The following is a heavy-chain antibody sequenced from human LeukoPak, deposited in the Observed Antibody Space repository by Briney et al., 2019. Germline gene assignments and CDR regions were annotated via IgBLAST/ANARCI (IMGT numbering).Heavy chain of an antibody. Sequence: GGSLRLSCAASGFTFSSYSLSWVRQAPRKGLEWVSYISSSSTTIYYADSVKGRFTISRDNAKNLLYLQMNSLRDEDTAVYYCARDSYGNSGSYYVSDYWGQGTLVTVSS. CDR1: GFTFSSYS. V-gene: IGHV3-48*02. CDR2: ISSSSTTI. D-gene: IGHD3-22*01. J-gene: IGHJ4*02. CDR3: ARDSYGNSGSYYVSDY.